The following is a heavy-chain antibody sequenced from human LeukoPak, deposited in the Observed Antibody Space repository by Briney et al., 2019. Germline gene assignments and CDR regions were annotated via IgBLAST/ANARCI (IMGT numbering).Heavy chain of an antibody. CDR3: TTDVAAPYYDILTGYSAKDY. Sequence: GASLRLSCAASGFTFSSYAMSWVRQAPGKGLEWVGRIKSKTDGGTTDYAAPVKGRFTISRDDSKNTLYLQMNGLKTEDTAVYYCTTDVAAPYYDILTGYSAKDYWGQGTPVTVSS. D-gene: IGHD3-9*01. CDR1: GFTFSSYA. V-gene: IGHV3-15*01. J-gene: IGHJ4*02. CDR2: IKSKTDGGTT.